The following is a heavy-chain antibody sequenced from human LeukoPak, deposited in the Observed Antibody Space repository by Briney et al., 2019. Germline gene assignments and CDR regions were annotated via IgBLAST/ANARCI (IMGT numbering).Heavy chain of an antibody. J-gene: IGHJ1*01. CDR1: GGTFSSYA. CDR2: IIPILGIA. CDR3: ARKGYYYDSSGYGEYFQH. D-gene: IGHD3-22*01. V-gene: IGHV1-69*04. Sequence: SVKVSCKASGGTFSSYAISWVRQAPGQGLEWMGRIIPILGIANYAQKFQGRVTITADKSTSTAYMELSSLRSEDTAVYYCARKGYYYDSSGYGEYFQHWGQGTLVTVSS.